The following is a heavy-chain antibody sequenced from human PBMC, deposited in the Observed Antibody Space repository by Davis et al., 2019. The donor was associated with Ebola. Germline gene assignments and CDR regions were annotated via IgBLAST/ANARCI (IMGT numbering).Heavy chain of an antibody. CDR1: GGSISSGGYY. D-gene: IGHD6-6*01. CDR2: IYYSGST. CDR3: ARYRAARPGGVDY. J-gene: IGHJ4*02. V-gene: IGHV4-39*01. Sequence: SETLSLTCTVSGGSISSGGYYWSWIRQHPGKGLEWIGSIYYSGSTYYNPSLKSRVTISVDTSKNQFSLKLSSVTAADTAVYYCARYRAARPGGVDYWGQGTLVTVSS.